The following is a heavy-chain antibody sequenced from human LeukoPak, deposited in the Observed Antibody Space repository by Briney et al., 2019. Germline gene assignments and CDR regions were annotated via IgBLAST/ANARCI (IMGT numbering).Heavy chain of an antibody. V-gene: IGHV1-8*01. CDR2: VSPDSGYT. CDR3: EIYTGYDSF. CDR1: GYTFTSYD. J-gene: IGHJ4*02. D-gene: IGHD5-12*01. Sequence: GASVKVSCKASGYTFTSYDINWVRQATGQGLEWMGWVSPDSGYTGYAQTFQGRVTLTRNTSVSTAFMELSGLRSEDMAVYYCEIYTGYDSFWGQGTLVTVSS.